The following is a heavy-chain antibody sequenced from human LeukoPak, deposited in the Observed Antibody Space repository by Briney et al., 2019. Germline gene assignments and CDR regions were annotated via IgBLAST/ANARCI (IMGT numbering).Heavy chain of an antibody. J-gene: IGHJ4*02. CDR3: AKGIYGYSYGLFDY. CDR2: ISGSGGST. Sequence: GGSLRLSCAASGFTFSSYAVSWVRQAPGKGLEWVSAISGSGGSTYYADSVKGRFTISRDNSKNTLYLQMNSLRAEDTAVYYCAKGIYGYSYGLFDYWGQGTLVTVSS. V-gene: IGHV3-23*01. D-gene: IGHD5-18*01. CDR1: GFTFSSYA.